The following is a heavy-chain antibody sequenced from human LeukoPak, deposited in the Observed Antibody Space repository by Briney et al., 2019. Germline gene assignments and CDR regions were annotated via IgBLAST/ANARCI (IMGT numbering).Heavy chain of an antibody. CDR1: GYTFTSYY. D-gene: IGHD2-21*02. CDR2: IVVGSGNT. V-gene: IGHV1-58*02. Sequence: SVKVSCKASGYTFTSYYMHWVRQARGQRLEWIGWIVVGSGNTNYAQKFQERVTITRDMSTSTAYMELSSLRSEDTAVYYCAADRDFGGAYCGGDCYLNWGQGTLVTVSS. J-gene: IGHJ4*02. CDR3: AADRDFGGAYCGGDCYLN.